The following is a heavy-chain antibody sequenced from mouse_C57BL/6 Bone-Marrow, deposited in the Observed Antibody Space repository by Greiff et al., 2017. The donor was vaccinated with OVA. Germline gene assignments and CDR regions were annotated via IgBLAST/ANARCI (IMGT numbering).Heavy chain of an antibody. J-gene: IGHJ2*01. Sequence: VQLQQPGAELVRPGTSVKLSCKASGYTFTSYWMHWVKQRPGQGLEWIGVIDPSDSYTNYNQKFKGKATLTVDTSSSTAYMQLSSLTSEDSAVYYCARSNWAYWGQGTTLTVSS. V-gene: IGHV1-59*01. CDR1: GYTFTSYW. D-gene: IGHD4-1*01. CDR3: ARSNWAY. CDR2: IDPSDSYT.